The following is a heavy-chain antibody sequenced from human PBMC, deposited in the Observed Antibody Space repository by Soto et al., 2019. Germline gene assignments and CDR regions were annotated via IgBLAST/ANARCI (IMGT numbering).Heavy chain of an antibody. J-gene: IGHJ4*02. CDR3: ARGHYGSGSYYNPALDY. CDR2: IGTAGDT. Sequence: PGGSLRLSCAASGFTFSSYDMHWVRQATGKGLEWVSAIGTAGDTYYPGSVKGRFTISRENAKNSLYLQMNSLRAEDTAVYYCARGHYGSGSYYNPALDYWGQGTLVTVSS. D-gene: IGHD3-10*01. CDR1: GFTFSSYD. V-gene: IGHV3-13*01.